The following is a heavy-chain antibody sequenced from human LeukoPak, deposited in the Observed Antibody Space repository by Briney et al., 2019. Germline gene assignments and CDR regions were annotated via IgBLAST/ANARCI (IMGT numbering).Heavy chain of an antibody. CDR2: ISGSGGST. Sequence: GGSLRLSCAASGFTFSSYSMNWVRQAPGKGLEWVSAISGSGGSTYYADSVKGRFTISRDNSKNTLYLQMNSLRAEDTAVYYCAKDIDIVVVPAARSPEASPKFDYWGQGTLVTVSS. CDR1: GFTFSSYS. V-gene: IGHV3-23*01. J-gene: IGHJ4*02. D-gene: IGHD2-2*01. CDR3: AKDIDIVVVPAARSPEASPKFDY.